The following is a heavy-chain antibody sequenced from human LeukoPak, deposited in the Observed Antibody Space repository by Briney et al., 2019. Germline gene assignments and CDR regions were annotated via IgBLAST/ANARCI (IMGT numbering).Heavy chain of an antibody. Sequence: PSETLSLTCTVSGVSISSSSYYWGWIRQPPGKGLEWIGSIYYSGSTNYNPSLKSRVTISVDTSKNQFSLKLSSVTAADTAVYYCARREVRGVIFYWGQGTLVTVSS. CDR2: IYYSGST. V-gene: IGHV4-39*07. D-gene: IGHD3-10*01. CDR3: ARREVRGVIFY. CDR1: GVSISSSSYY. J-gene: IGHJ4*02.